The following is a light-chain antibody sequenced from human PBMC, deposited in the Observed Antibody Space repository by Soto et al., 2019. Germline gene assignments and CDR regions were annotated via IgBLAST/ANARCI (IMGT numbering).Light chain of an antibody. CDR1: QSVSSN. V-gene: IGKV3-15*01. CDR3: QQTSSYPYT. J-gene: IGKJ2*01. CDR2: GAS. Sequence: IEMTQSPATLSVSPGERATLSCRASQSVSSNLVWYQQKPGQAPRLLIYGASTRVTGIPARFSGSGSGTEFTLTISSLQSEDFATYYCQQTSSYPYTFGQGTKLEIK.